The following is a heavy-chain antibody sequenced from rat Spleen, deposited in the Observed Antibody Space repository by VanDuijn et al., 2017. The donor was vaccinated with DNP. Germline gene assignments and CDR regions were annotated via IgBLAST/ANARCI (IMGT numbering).Heavy chain of an antibody. CDR2: IGSPAYAP. V-gene: IGHV5-22*01. D-gene: IGHD1-3*01. J-gene: IGHJ4*01. CDR1: GFTFSAYY. Sequence: EVQLVESGGGLVQPGRSLKLSCAASGFTFSAYYMAWVRQAPAKGLEWVAYIGSPAYAPYHGDSVKGRFTISRDNAKRTLYLEMNSLRSEDMATYYCARFNGYYYALDAWGQGTSVTVSS. CDR3: ARFNGYYYALDA.